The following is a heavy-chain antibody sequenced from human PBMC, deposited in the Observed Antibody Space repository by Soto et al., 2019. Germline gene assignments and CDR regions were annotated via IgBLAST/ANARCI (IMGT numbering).Heavy chain of an antibody. D-gene: IGHD2-8*01. J-gene: IGHJ5*02. CDR1: GLTFSSYA. Sequence: HGGSLRLSCAASGLTFSSYALHWVRKAPGKGLEWVALISYDGRNKDYADSVKGRFTISRDNSKNTMNLQMNSLRAEDTAVYYCARVMEVAPKTWFDPWGQGTLVTVSS. V-gene: IGHV3-30*04. CDR2: ISYDGRNK. CDR3: ARVMEVAPKTWFDP.